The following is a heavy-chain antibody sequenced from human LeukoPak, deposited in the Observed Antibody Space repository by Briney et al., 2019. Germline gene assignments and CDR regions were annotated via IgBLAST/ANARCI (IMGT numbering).Heavy chain of an antibody. CDR2: IIPIFGTA. CDR3: ARYESYDSSGYYSNDAFDI. J-gene: IGHJ3*02. CDR1: GGTFSSYA. V-gene: IGHV1-69*05. D-gene: IGHD3-22*01. Sequence: GASVKVSCKASGGTFSSYAISWVRQAPGQGLEWMGGIIPIFGTANYAQKFQGRVTITTDESTSTAYMELSSLRSEDTAVYYCARYESYDSSGYYSNDAFDIWGQGTMVTVSS.